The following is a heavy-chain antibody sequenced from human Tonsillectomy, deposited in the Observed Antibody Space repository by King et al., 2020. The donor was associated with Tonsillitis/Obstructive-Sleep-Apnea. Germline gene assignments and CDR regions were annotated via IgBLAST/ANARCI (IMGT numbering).Heavy chain of an antibody. CDR3: ARPYYDILTGYLDDAFDI. V-gene: IGHV4-59*08. J-gene: IGHJ3*02. D-gene: IGHD3-9*01. CDR1: GGSISSDY. CDR2: IYYNVST. Sequence: QLQESGPGLVKPSETLSLTCTVSGGSISSDYWSWIRQPPGKGLEWIGYIYYNVSTNYNPSLKSRVTISVDTSKNQFSLKLISVTAADTALYYCARPYYDILTGYLDDAFDIWGQGTMVTVSS.